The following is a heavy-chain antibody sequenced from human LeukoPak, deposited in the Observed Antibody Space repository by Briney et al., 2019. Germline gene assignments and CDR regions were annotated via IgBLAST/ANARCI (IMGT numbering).Heavy chain of an antibody. D-gene: IGHD3-22*01. CDR2: MNPNSGNT. J-gene: IGHJ4*02. V-gene: IGHV1-8*01. Sequence: GASVTVSCKASGYTFTSYDINRVRQATGQGLEWMGWMNPNSGNTGYAQKFQGRVTMTRNTSISTAYMELSSLRSEDTAVYYCARVTYYYDSSGYYNDYWGQGTLVTVSS. CDR3: ARVTYYYDSSGYYNDY. CDR1: GYTFTSYD.